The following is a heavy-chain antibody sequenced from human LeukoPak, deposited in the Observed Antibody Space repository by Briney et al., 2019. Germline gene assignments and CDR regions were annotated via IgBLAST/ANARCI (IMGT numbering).Heavy chain of an antibody. Sequence: GASVKVSFKASGYTFTSYYMHWVRQAPGQGLEWMGIINPSGGSTSYAQKFQSRVTMTRDTSTSTVYMELSSLRSEDTAVYYCARDLWFGELHFDYWGQGTLVTVSS. CDR1: GYTFTSYY. CDR3: ARDLWFGELHFDY. V-gene: IGHV1-46*01. CDR2: INPSGGST. J-gene: IGHJ4*02. D-gene: IGHD3-10*01.